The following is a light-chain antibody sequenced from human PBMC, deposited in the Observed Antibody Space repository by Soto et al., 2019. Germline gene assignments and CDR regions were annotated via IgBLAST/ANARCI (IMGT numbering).Light chain of an antibody. J-gene: IGKJ4*01. CDR2: AAT. CDR3: QQADSFPLT. V-gene: IGKV1-12*01. CDR1: QSVYKW. Sequence: DIQMTQSLSSVSASIGDRVTISCRASQSVYKWLVWYQQKPGEAPKLLIYAATSLQSGVPSRFSGSGYGTDFTLTISSLQPEDSATYYCQQADSFPLTFGGGTKVEI.